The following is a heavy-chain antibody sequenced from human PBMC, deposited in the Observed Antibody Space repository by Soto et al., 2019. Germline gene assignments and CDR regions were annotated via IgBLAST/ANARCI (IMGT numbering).Heavy chain of an antibody. D-gene: IGHD3-10*01. CDR1: GYTFTSYD. V-gene: IGHV1-8*01. CDR3: ARAKLWFGELPPWYYYSMDV. Sequence: ASVKVSCKASGYTFTSYDINWVRQATGQGLEWMGWMNPNSGNTGYAQKFQGRVTMTRNTSISTAYMELSSLRSEDTAVYYCARAKLWFGELPPWYYYSMDVWGKGTTVTVSS. CDR2: MNPNSGNT. J-gene: IGHJ6*03.